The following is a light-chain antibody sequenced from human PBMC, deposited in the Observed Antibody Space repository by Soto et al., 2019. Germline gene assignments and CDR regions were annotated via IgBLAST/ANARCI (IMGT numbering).Light chain of an antibody. CDR3: QQRSNWPPIT. V-gene: IGKV3D-20*02. Sequence: EIVLTQSPGTLSLSPGERATLSCRASQSVRSSYLAWYQQKPGQAPRLLIYGASSGATGIPDRFSGSGSGTDFTLTISSLEPEDFAVYYCQQRSNWPPITFGQGTRLEI. CDR2: GAS. CDR1: QSVRSSY. J-gene: IGKJ5*01.